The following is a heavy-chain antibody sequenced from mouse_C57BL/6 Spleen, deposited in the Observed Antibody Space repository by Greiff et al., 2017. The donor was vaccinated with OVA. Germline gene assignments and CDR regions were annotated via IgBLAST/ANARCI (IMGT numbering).Heavy chain of an antibody. CDR3: ARAITTVVDYFDY. D-gene: IGHD1-1*01. V-gene: IGHV1-52*01. CDR1: GYTFTSYW. J-gene: IGHJ2*01. Sequence: QVQLKQSGAELVRPGSSVKLSCKASGYTFTSYWMHWVKQRPIQGLEWIGNIDPSDSETHYNQKFKDKATLTVDKSSSTAYMQLSSLTSEDSAVYYCARAITTVVDYFDYWGQGTTLTVSS. CDR2: IDPSDSET.